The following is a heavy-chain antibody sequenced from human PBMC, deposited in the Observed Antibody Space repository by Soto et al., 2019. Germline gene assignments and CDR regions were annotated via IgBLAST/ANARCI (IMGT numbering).Heavy chain of an antibody. CDR3: ARARLHGDYADY. V-gene: IGHV4-30-4*01. D-gene: IGHD4-17*01. CDR1: GGSISSGDYY. Sequence: PSETLSLTCTVSGGSISSGDYYWSWIRQPPGKGLEWIGYIYYSGSTYYNPSLKSRVTISVDTSKNQFSLKLSSVTAADTAVYYCARARLHGDYADYWGQGTLVTVSS. CDR2: IYYSGST. J-gene: IGHJ4*02.